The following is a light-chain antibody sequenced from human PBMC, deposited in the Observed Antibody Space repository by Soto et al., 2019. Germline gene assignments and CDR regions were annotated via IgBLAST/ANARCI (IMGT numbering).Light chain of an antibody. Sequence: DIQMTQSPSSLSASVGDRVTITCRASKSVTTHLNWYQQKPGKAPKLLIFAASNLQSGVPSTFSGSGSETDFTLTIISLQPDDVATYYDQQSYSTPLTFGGGTKVDIK. CDR3: QQSYSTPLT. CDR1: KSVTTH. J-gene: IGKJ4*01. CDR2: AAS. V-gene: IGKV1-39*01.